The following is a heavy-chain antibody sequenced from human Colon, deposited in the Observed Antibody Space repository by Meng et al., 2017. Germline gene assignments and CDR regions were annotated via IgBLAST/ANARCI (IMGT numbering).Heavy chain of an antibody. Sequence: QVQLQESGPGLVRPTETLSLTCTVSGASVRSGDYYWSWIRQPPGKGLEWLGYIYYTGNTNYNPSLKNRVTFSLDTSNNQFSLKLTSMTAADAAIYYCARVNGDFDEAWFDPWGQGTLVTVSS. CDR3: ARVNGDFDEAWFDP. CDR2: IYYTGNT. CDR1: GASVRSGDYY. D-gene: IGHD2-21*02. V-gene: IGHV4-61*08. J-gene: IGHJ5*02.